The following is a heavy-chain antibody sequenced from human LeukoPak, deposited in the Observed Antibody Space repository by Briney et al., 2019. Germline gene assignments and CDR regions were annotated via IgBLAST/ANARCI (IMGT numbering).Heavy chain of an antibody. J-gene: IGHJ4*02. Sequence: GGSLRHSCAASGFTSSSYSMNWVRQAPGKGLEWVSSISSSSSYIYYADSVKGRFTISRDNAKNSLYLQMNSLRAEDTAVYYCAGGDYDYFDYWGQGTLVTVSS. V-gene: IGHV3-21*01. CDR1: GFTSSSYS. CDR2: ISSSSSYI. CDR3: AGGDYDYFDY. D-gene: IGHD4-17*01.